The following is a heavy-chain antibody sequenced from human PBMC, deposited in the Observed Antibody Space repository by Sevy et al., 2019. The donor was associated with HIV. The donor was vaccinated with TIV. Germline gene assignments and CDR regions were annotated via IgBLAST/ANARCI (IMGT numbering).Heavy chain of an antibody. CDR2: INQDGSEK. CDR1: GFTFRSYW. Sequence: GGSLRLSCVASGFTFRSYWMNWLRQAPGKGLEWVANINQDGSEKFYLDSVKGRFTISRDNAKNSVFLQMDSLRAEDTGVYYCARSLDYWGQGSLVTVSS. J-gene: IGHJ4*02. V-gene: IGHV3-7*01. CDR3: ARSLDY.